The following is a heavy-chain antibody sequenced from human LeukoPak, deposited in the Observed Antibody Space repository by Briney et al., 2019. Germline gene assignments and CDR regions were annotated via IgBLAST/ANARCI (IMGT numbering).Heavy chain of an antibody. CDR1: GYTFTSYD. J-gene: IGHJ4*02. D-gene: IGHD3-22*01. V-gene: IGHV1-8*01. Sequence: ASVEVSCKASGYTFTSYDINWVRQATGQGLEWMGWMNPNSGNTGYAQKFQGRVTMTRNTSISTAYMELSSLRSEDTAVYYCARGGYYYDSCGIDYWGQGTLVTVSS. CDR2: MNPNSGNT. CDR3: ARGGYYYDSCGIDY.